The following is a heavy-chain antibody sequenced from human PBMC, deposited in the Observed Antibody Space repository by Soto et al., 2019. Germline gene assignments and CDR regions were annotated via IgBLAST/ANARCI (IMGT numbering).Heavy chain of an antibody. D-gene: IGHD3-3*01. CDR2: IIPIFGTA. CDR1: GGTFSSYA. V-gene: IGHV1-69*06. CDR3: AAARRITIFGHQWSGLLPDY. Sequence: KVSCKASGGTFSSYAISWVRQAPGQGLEWMGGIIPIFGTANYAQKFQGRVTITADKSTSTAYMELSSLRSEDTAVYYCAAARRITIFGHQWSGLLPDYWGQGTLVTAPQ. J-gene: IGHJ4*02.